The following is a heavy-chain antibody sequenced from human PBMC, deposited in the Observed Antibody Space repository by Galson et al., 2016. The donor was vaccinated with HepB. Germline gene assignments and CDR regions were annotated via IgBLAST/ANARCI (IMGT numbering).Heavy chain of an antibody. D-gene: IGHD5-24*01. J-gene: IGHJ6*02. V-gene: IGHV3-30*03. CDR3: ARDLRPRWELDYYNYGMDV. CDR1: GFRFSSYG. CDR2: ISFDGSTK. Sequence: SLRLSCAASGFRFSSYGMHWVRQAPGKGLEWVAVISFDGSTKNYIDSVKGRLTVSRDNLENTLYLQMNSLRTDDTAEYYCARDLRPRWELDYYNYGMDVWGQGTTVTVSS.